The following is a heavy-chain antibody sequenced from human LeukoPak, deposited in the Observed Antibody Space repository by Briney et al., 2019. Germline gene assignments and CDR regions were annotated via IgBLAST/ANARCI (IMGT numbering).Heavy chain of an antibody. J-gene: IGHJ4*02. CDR1: GFTFSTYA. D-gene: IGHD6-13*01. Sequence: PGGSLRLSCAASGFTFSTYAMSWVRQAPGKGLEWVSATSGIGDRTYYADSVKGRFTISRDNSKNTLYLQMNSLRADDTAVYYCAKIVKAAPGLFDYWGQGTLVTVS. V-gene: IGHV3-23*01. CDR3: AKIVKAAPGLFDY. CDR2: TSGIGDRT.